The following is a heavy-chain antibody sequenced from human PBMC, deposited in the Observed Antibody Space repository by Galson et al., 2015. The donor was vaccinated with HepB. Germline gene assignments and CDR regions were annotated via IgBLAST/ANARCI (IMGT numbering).Heavy chain of an antibody. D-gene: IGHD3-22*01. CDR2: ISGSGGST. CDR1: GFTFNYHA. Sequence: SLRLSCAASGFTFNYHAMNWVRQAPGKGLEWVASISGSGGSTYYADSVKGRFPVSRDNSLDTVDPQMDSLRVDDTAVYYCAKDYLPYYDRWGSYSDLYYFDYWGQGTLVTVSS. CDR3: AKDYLPYYDRWGSYSDLYYFDY. V-gene: IGHV3-23*01. J-gene: IGHJ4*02.